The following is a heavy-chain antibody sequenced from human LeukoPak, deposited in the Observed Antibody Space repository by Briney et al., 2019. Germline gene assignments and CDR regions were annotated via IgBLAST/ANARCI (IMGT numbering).Heavy chain of an antibody. CDR1: GGSISSYY. J-gene: IGHJ6*03. CDR2: IYTSGST. CDR3: ARDKRLVVPAAIGYYYYMDV. D-gene: IGHD2-2*02. Sequence: SETLSLTCTVSGGSISSYYRSWIRQPAGKGLEWIGRIYTSGSTNYNPSLKSRVTMSVDTSKNQFSLKLSSVTAADTAVYYCARDKRLVVPAAIGYYYYMDVWGKGTTVTVSS. V-gene: IGHV4-4*07.